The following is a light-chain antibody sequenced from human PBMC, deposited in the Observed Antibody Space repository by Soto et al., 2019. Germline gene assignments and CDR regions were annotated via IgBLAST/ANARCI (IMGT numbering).Light chain of an antibody. J-gene: IGKJ4*01. Sequence: EIALTQSPATLSLSPGDRATISCRASHSVRSDLAWYQQKPGRAPRLLIYDTSKRDTGIPARFSGSGSGTDFTLTISSLEPEDFAVYYCQQRDNWPWTFGGGTKVEIK. CDR1: HSVRSD. V-gene: IGKV3-11*01. CDR3: QQRDNWPWT. CDR2: DTS.